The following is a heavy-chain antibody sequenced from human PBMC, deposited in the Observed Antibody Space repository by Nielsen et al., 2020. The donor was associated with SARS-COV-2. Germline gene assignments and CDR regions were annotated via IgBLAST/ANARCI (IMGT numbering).Heavy chain of an antibody. CDR3: ATAPGIAAAGFWFDP. CDR2: IIPIFGTA. Sequence: SVKVSCKASGGTFSSYAISWVRQAPGQGLEWMGGIIPIFGTANYAQKFQGRVTMTEDTSTDTAYMELSSLRSEDTAVYYCATAPGIAAAGFWFDPWGQGTLVTVSS. CDR1: GGTFSSYA. D-gene: IGHD6-13*01. V-gene: IGHV1-69*06. J-gene: IGHJ5*02.